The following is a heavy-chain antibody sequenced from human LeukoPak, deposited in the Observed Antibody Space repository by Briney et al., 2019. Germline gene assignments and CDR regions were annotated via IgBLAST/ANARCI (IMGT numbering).Heavy chain of an antibody. D-gene: IGHD6-19*01. CDR2: ISGSGGST. CDR3: AKARRAYSSGCPESDY. CDR1: RFTFSSYA. J-gene: IGHJ4*02. V-gene: IGHV3-23*01. Sequence: QSGGSLRLSCAASRFTFSSYAMSWVRQDPGKGLEWVSAISGSGGSTYYADSVKGRFTISRDNSKNTLYLQMNSLRAEDTAVYYCAKARRAYSSGCPESDYWGQGTLVTVSS.